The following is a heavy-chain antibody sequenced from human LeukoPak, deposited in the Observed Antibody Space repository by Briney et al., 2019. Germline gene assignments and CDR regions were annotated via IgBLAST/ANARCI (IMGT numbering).Heavy chain of an antibody. CDR1: GFTFSSYA. CDR2: ISYDGSNK. Sequence: GGSLRLSCAASGFTFSSYAMHWVRQAPGKGLEWVAVISYDGSNKYYADSVKGRFTISRDNSKNTLYLQMNSLRAEDTAVYYCARDLRYFDWVDYWGQGTLVTVPS. D-gene: IGHD3-9*01. J-gene: IGHJ4*02. CDR3: ARDLRYFDWVDY. V-gene: IGHV3-30-3*01.